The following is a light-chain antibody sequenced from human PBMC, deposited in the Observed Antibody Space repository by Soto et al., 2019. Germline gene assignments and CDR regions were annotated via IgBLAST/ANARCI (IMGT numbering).Light chain of an antibody. J-gene: IGKJ1*01. CDR1: QSISTW. Sequence: DIQMTQSPSTLSASIGDRVTITCRARQSISTWLAWYQQKPGKAPKLLIYKASSLESGVPSRFSGSGSGTEFTLTISSLQPDDFATYYCQQYKSYSGAFGQGTKVEI. CDR3: QQYKSYSGA. CDR2: KAS. V-gene: IGKV1-5*03.